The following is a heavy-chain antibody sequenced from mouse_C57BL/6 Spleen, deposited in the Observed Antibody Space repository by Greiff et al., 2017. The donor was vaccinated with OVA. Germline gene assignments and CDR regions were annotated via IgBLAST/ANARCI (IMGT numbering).Heavy chain of an antibody. CDR1: GYTFTSYC. Sequence: QVQLQQPGAELVKPGASVKLSCKASGYTFTSYCMQWVKQRPGQGLEWIGEIDPSDSYTNYNQKFKGKATLTVDTSSSTAYMQLSSLTSEDSAVYYCALYGGFAYWGQGTLVTVSA. V-gene: IGHV1-50*01. CDR3: ALYGGFAY. J-gene: IGHJ3*01. CDR2: IDPSDSYT. D-gene: IGHD1-1*01.